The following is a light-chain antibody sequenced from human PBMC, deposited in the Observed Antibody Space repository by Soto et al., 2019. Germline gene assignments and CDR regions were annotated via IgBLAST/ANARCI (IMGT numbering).Light chain of an antibody. CDR3: CSYAGSYTLYV. Sequence: QSALTQPRSVSGSPGQSVTISCTGTSRDVGGYNYVSWYQRHPGKAPKLMIYDVSERPSGVPDRFSGSKSGNTASLTISGLQAEDEADYYCCSYAGSYTLYVFGTGTKVTVL. V-gene: IGLV2-11*01. CDR2: DVS. CDR1: SRDVGGYNY. J-gene: IGLJ1*01.